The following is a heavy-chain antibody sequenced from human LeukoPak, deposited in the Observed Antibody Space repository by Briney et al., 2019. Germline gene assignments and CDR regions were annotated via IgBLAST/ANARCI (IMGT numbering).Heavy chain of an antibody. V-gene: IGHV4-34*01. CDR3: ARIRRYRLAVAGKTPEPYYFDY. CDR2: INHSGST. D-gene: IGHD6-19*01. CDR1: GGSFSGYY. J-gene: IGHJ4*02. Sequence: SETLSLTCAVYGGSFSGYYWSWIRQPPGKGLEWIGEINHSGSTNYNPSLKSRVTISVDTSKNQFSLKLSSVTAADTAVYYCARIRRYRLAVAGKTPEPYYFDYWGQGTLVTVSS.